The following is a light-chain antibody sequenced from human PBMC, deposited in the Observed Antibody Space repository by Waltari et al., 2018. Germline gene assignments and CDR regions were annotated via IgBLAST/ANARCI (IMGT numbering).Light chain of an antibody. CDR3: GTWDSRMSVGV. J-gene: IGLJ2*01. CDR1: APNIGNNY. CDR2: ENE. Sequence: QSVLTQPPSVSAASGQTVTISCSGSAPNIGNNYVSWYQQFPGPAPKLFIYENEKRASGIPVRFSGSKSGTSATLDIHGLQTGDEADYYCGTWDSRMSVGVLGGGTKVTVL. V-gene: IGLV1-51*01.